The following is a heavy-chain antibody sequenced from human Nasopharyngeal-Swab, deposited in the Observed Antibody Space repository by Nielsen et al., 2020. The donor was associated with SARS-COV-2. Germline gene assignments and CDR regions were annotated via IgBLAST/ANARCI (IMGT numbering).Heavy chain of an antibody. D-gene: IGHD5-24*01. CDR2: IIPLFGTA. CDR1: GGTFSSYA. Sequence: SVKVSCKASGGTFSSYAISWVRQAPGQGLEWMGGIIPLFGTANYAQKFQGRVTITADKSTSTAYMELSSLRSEDTAVYCCARASQEMATTHYFDYWGQGTLVTVSS. CDR3: ARASQEMATTHYFDY. V-gene: IGHV1-69*06. J-gene: IGHJ4*02.